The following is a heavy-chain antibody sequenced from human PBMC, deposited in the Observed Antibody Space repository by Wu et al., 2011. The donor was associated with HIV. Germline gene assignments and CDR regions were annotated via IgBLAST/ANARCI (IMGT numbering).Heavy chain of an antibody. J-gene: IGHJ6*02. CDR1: GGTFSSYA. CDR2: IIPIFDTS. V-gene: IGHV1-69*14. D-gene: IGHD1-1*01. CDR3: ARGRQNWNDKPGYGMAV. Sequence: QVQLVQSGDEVKKPGSSVKVSCKASGGTFSSYAINWVRQAPGQGLEWMGRIIPIFDTSDYAHKFQGRLTITADTSTSTAYMELSSLRSEDTAVYYCARGRQNWNDKPGYGMAVWGQGTTVTVSS.